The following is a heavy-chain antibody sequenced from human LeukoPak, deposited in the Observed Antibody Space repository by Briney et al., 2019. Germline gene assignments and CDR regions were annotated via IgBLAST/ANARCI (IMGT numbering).Heavy chain of an antibody. V-gene: IGHV3-33*01. D-gene: IGHD2-2*01. CDR2: IWYDGNNK. CDR1: GFTFSDYG. J-gene: IGHJ4*02. CDR3: AREGGCSSAKCPFDY. Sequence: PGGSLRLSCAASGFTFSDYGIHWVRQAPGKGLEWVAVIWYDGNNKYYADSVKGRFTISRDNSKNMMYLQMNSLRAEDTAVYYCAREGGCSSAKCPFDYWGQGTLVTVP.